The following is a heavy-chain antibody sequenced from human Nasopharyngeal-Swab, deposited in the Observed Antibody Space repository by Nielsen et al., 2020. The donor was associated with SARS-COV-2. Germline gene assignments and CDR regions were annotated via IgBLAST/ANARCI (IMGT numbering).Heavy chain of an antibody. CDR2: MNPNSGNT. CDR1: GYTFTSYD. D-gene: IGHD3-16*02. CDR3: ASGSMIKFGGIIGKFDY. J-gene: IGHJ4*02. V-gene: IGHV1-8*01. Sequence: ASVKVSCKASGYTFTSYDINWVRQATGQGLEWMGWMNPNSGNTGYAQKFQGRVTMTRNTSISTAYMELSSLRSEDTAVYYCASGSMIKFGGIIGKFDYWGQGTLVIVSS.